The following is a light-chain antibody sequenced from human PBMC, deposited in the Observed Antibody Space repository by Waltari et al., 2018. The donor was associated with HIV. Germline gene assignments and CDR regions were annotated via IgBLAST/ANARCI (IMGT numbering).Light chain of an antibody. J-gene: IGKJ4*01. CDR3: QQRNAWPLT. Sequence: EIVLTQSPATLSLSPGERATLSCRASQFVDRALAWFQQKPGQAPRLLIHDASNRATGIPARFSGSGSGTDFTLTISSLEPEDFAVYYCQQRNAWPLTFGGGTKVEIK. V-gene: IGKV3-11*01. CDR1: QFVDRA. CDR2: DAS.